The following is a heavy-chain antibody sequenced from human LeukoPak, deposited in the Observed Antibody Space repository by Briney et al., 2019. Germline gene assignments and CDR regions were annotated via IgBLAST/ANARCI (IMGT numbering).Heavy chain of an antibody. V-gene: IGHV3-33*01. J-gene: IGHJ4*02. CDR3: ARDGGYHSSGPFDY. Sequence: GGSPRLSCAASGFTFSSHGMHWVRQAPGKGLEWVSIIWYDGSEEYYADSVKGRFTISRDNSKNTLYLQMNSLRAEDTAVYYCARDGGYHSSGPFDYWGQGALVTVSS. CDR2: IWYDGSEE. CDR1: GFTFSSHG. D-gene: IGHD3-22*01.